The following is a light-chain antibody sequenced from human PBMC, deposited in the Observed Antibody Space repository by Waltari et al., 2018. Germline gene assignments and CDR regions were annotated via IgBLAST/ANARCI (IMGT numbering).Light chain of an antibody. CDR1: KVGDMS. V-gene: IGLV3-1*01. Sequence: SYEVTQPPSVSVSPGQTATITCSGDKVGDMSVCWYQQKAGQSPVLLIYRDNMRPSGIPERFAGSNSGNTATLTISGTQALDEADYHCQAWDSGIVFGGGTKLTVL. CDR3: QAWDSGIV. J-gene: IGLJ2*01. CDR2: RDN.